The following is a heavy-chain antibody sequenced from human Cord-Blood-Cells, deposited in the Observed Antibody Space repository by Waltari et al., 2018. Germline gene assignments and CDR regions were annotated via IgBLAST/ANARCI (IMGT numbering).Heavy chain of an antibody. CDR3: ARGLGAAAGRVDY. J-gene: IGHJ4*02. CDR1: GYTFPSSD. D-gene: IGHD6-13*01. Sequence: QVQLEQAGAEAKKPGASVKVSCKASGYTFPSSDISRVGQATGQGLEWTGWMNPNSGNTGYAQKFQGRVTMTRNTSISTAYMELSSLRSEDTAVYYCARGLGAAAGRVDYWGQGTLVTVSS. V-gene: IGHV1-8*01. CDR2: MNPNSGNT.